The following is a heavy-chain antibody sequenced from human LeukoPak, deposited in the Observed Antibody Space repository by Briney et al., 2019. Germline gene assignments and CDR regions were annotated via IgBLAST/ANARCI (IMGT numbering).Heavy chain of an antibody. D-gene: IGHD3-10*01. J-gene: IGHJ6*02. CDR1: GFNFSSYA. Sequence: GGCLRLSCVASGFNFSSYAMHWVRQAPAKGLEWVTVILYDGSNQYHSDSVKGRFTISRDNSKNMLYLHMNSLRVEDTAVYYCARGRRHYYYGMDVWGQGTTVTVSS. V-gene: IGHV3-30-3*01. CDR2: ILYDGSNQ. CDR3: ARGRRHYYYGMDV.